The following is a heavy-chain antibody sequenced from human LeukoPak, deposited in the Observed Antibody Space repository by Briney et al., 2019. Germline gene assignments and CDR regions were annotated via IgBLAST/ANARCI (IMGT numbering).Heavy chain of an antibody. CDR3: ARAENYYGSGSYVPYDY. J-gene: IGHJ4*02. V-gene: IGHV1-2*02. Sequence: ASVKVSCKASGYTFTGYYMHWVRQAPGQGLEWMGWINPNSGGTNYAQKFQGRVTMTRDTSISTAYMELSRLRSDDTVVYYCARAENYYGSGSYVPYDYWGQGTLVTVSS. CDR1: GYTFTGYY. CDR2: INPNSGGT. D-gene: IGHD3-10*01.